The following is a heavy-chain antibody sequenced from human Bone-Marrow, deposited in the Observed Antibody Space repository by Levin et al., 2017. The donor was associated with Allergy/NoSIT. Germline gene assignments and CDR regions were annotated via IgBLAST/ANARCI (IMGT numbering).Heavy chain of an antibody. CDR1: GGSLTNGDYY. D-gene: IGHD3-16*02. CDR2: IYYSGST. Sequence: SQTLSLTCAVSGGSLTNGDYYWRWIRQSPGKGLEWIGYIYYSGSTYYNPSLKSRVLISIDTSENQFSLKLKSVTAADTAVYFCARAAYYEFVWGSFRFFDHWGQGSLVTVSS. V-gene: IGHV4-30-4*01. CDR3: ARAAYYEFVWGSFRFFDH. J-gene: IGHJ4*02.